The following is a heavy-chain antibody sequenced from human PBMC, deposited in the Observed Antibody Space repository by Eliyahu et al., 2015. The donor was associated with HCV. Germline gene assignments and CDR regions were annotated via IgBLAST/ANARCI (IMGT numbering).Heavy chain of an antibody. D-gene: IGHD3-10*01. V-gene: IGHV4-31*03. CDR1: GGSVXRGRXY. J-gene: IGHJ5*02. CDR3: ARDYYGSGSYYNGNWFDP. Sequence: QMQLQESGPGLVKPSQTLSLTCTVSGGSVXRGRXYWNWIRQHPGXGLEWIGXIYXXGTTHYNPSLKSRVTISLDTSKNQFSLNLNSVTAADTAVYYCARDYYGSGSYYNGNWFDPWGQGMLVTVSS. CDR2: IYXXGTT.